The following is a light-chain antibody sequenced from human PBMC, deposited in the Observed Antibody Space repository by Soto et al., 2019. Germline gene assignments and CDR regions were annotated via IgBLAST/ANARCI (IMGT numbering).Light chain of an antibody. CDR3: QQYNTWTSIT. Sequence: EIVMTQSPVTMSVSPGERATLSCRSSQSVSRKLVWYQQKPGQAHRLLIYDTSTRATGIPARFSGSGSGTEFTLTISSLQSEDFAVYYCQQYNTWTSITFGQGTRLEIK. CDR2: DTS. V-gene: IGKV3-15*01. CDR1: QSVSRK. J-gene: IGKJ5*01.